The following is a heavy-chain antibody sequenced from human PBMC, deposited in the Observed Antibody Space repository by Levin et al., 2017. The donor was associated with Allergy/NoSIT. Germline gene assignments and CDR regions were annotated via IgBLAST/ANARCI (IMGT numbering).Heavy chain of an antibody. Sequence: GSLRLSCTVSGGSISSYYWSWIRQPPGKGLEWIGYIYYSGSTNYNPSLKSRVTISVDTSKNQFSLKLSSVTAADTAVYYCARGDGVPAAISWGQGTLVTVSS. D-gene: IGHD2-2*01. J-gene: IGHJ4*02. CDR2: IYYSGST. CDR1: GGSISSYY. CDR3: ARGDGVPAAIS. V-gene: IGHV4-59*01.